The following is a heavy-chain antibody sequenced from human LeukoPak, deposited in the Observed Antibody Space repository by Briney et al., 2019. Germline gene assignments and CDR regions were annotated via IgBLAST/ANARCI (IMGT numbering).Heavy chain of an antibody. CDR2: INQDGSEK. D-gene: IGHD6-13*01. J-gene: IGHJ4*02. CDR3: ARGGYTSSWYWVY. V-gene: IGHV3-7*01. CDR1: GFTFSNDW. Sequence: GGSLRLSCAASGFTFSNDWMTWVRQAPGEGLEWVANINQDGSEKHYVDSAKGRFTISRDSAKNSVSLQMSNLKAEDTAVYYCARGGYTSSWYWVYWGQGTLVTVSS.